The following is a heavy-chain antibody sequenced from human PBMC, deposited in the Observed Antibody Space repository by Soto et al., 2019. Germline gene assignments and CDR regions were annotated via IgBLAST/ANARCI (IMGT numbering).Heavy chain of an antibody. CDR1: GGSISSYY. V-gene: IGHV4-4*07. D-gene: IGHD6-19*01. Sequence: PSETLSLTCTVSGGSISSYYWSWVRQPAGKGLEWIGRIYTSGSTDYNPSLKSRVTMSVDTSKNQFSLKLSSVTAADTAVYYCARSSNTGYSRGWYFGNWFDPWGQGTLVTVSS. CDR2: IYTSGST. J-gene: IGHJ5*02. CDR3: ARSSNTGYSRGWYFGNWFDP.